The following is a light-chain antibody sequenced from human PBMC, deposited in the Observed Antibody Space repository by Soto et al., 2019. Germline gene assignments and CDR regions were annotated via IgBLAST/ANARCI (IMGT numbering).Light chain of an antibody. Sequence: SPGKRASLCGRASPSVTNYLAWYQQKPGQAPRLLIYGAFNRATGIPDRFSGSGSGTDFTLKISRVEAEDVGVYYCMQALKTLTFGQGTRLEIK. CDR2: GAF. J-gene: IGKJ5*01. CDR1: PSVTNY. V-gene: IGKV3-11*01. CDR3: MQALKTLT.